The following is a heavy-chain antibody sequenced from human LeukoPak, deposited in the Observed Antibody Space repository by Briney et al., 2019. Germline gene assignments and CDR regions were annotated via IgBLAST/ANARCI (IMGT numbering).Heavy chain of an antibody. CDR1: GGSITNSSYY. V-gene: IGHV4-39*07. CDR3: ARVNDWYNWNDAWFDP. J-gene: IGHJ5*02. Sequence: PSETLSLTCTVSGGSITNSSYYWGWIRQPPGKGLEWIGSIYYSGSTYYNPSLKSRVTISVDTSKNQFSLKLSSVTAADTAVYYCARVNDWYNWNDAWFDPWGQGTLVTVSS. CDR2: IYYSGST. D-gene: IGHD1-1*01.